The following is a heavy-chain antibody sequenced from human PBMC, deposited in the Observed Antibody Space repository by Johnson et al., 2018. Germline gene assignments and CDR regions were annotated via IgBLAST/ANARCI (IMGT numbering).Heavy chain of an antibody. CDR3: TTVTWGDTARVHYYYYYRDV. Sequence: EVQLVESGGGLVRPGGSLRLSCAASGFTFSSYSMNWVRKAPGKGLEWVGRIKSKTDGGTTDYAAPVKGRFTISRDDSKNTLYLQMNSRKTEDTAVYYCTTVTWGDTARVHYYYYYRDVWGKGTTFTVSS. CDR1: GFTFSSYS. CDR2: IKSKTDGGTT. V-gene: IGHV3-15*07. J-gene: IGHJ6*03. D-gene: IGHD5-18*01.